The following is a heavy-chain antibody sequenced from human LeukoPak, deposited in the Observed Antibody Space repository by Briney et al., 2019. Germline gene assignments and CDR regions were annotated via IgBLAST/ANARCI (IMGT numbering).Heavy chain of an antibody. D-gene: IGHD3-9*01. CDR3: ARDRILTGYYLQRYYYGMDV. Sequence: PGGSLRLSCAASGFTVSSNYMSWVRQAPGKGLEWVSVIYSGGSTYYADSVKGRFTISRDNSKNTLYLQMNSLRAEDTAVYYCARDRILTGYYLQRYYYGMDVWGQGTTVTVSS. J-gene: IGHJ6*02. CDR1: GFTVSSNY. V-gene: IGHV3-66*01. CDR2: IYSGGST.